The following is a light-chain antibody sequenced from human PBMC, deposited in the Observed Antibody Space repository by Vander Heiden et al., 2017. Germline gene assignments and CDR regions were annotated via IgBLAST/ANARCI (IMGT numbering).Light chain of an antibody. V-gene: IGKV1-5*03. Sequence: DIQMTQSPSTLSAFVGDRVTITCRASQSISSWLAWYQQKPGKAPNLLIYKASTLPSGVPSRFSGSGSGTEFTLTISSLQPDDFATYYCQQYKSYPITFGPGTRLDIK. J-gene: IGKJ5*01. CDR1: QSISSW. CDR2: KAS. CDR3: QQYKSYPIT.